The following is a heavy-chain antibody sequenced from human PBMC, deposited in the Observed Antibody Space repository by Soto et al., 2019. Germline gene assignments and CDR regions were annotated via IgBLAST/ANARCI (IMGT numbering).Heavy chain of an antibody. CDR3: AGDRGGGGYYGVDV. CDR2: ISYDGNNK. Sequence: QVQLVESGGGVVQPGRSLRLSCAASGFTFSIYAMHWVRQAPGKGLEWVAVISYDGNNKYYADSVKGRFTISRDNSKNTVYLQMNSLRDEDTALYYCAGDRGGGGYYGVDVWGQGTTVTVSS. CDR1: GFTFSIYA. J-gene: IGHJ6*02. V-gene: IGHV3-30-3*01. D-gene: IGHD2-15*01.